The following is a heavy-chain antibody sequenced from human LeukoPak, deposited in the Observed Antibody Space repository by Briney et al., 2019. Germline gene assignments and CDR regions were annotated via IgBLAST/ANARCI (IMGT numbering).Heavy chain of an antibody. Sequence: PSETLSLTCAVYGGSFSGYYWSWIRQPPGKGLEWIGEINHSGSTNYNPSLKSRVTISVDTSKNQFSLKLSSVTAADTAAYYCASRNIAAWSYFDYWGQGTLVTVSS. CDR1: GGSFSGYY. CDR3: ASRNIAAWSYFDY. J-gene: IGHJ4*02. V-gene: IGHV4-34*01. D-gene: IGHD6-25*01. CDR2: INHSGST.